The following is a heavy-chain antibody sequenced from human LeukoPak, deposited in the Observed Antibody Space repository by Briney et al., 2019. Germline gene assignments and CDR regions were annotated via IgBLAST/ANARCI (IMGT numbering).Heavy chain of an antibody. CDR1: GYTFIGYY. CDR3: ARDRGGSDAFDI. CDR2: FNPNSGGT. D-gene: IGHD3-16*01. V-gene: IGHV1-2*02. J-gene: IGHJ3*02. Sequence: ASVKVSCKASGYTFIGYYMHWVRQAPGQGLEWMGWFNPNSGGTNFAQKFQDRVTMTRDTSVSTAYMELSSLRSDDTAVYFCARDRGGSDAFDIWGQGTMVIVSS.